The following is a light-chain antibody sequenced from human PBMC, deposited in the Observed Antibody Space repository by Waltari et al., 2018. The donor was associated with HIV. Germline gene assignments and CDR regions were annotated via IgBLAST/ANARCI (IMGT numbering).Light chain of an antibody. CDR3: NSYTTSSTLHVV. CDR2: DVS. J-gene: IGLJ2*01. V-gene: IGLV2-14*03. CDR1: SRDVGGYNY. Sequence: QSALTQPASVSGSPGQSITISCTGTSRDVGGYNYVSWYQHHPGKAPKLMIYDVSTRPAGVSNRFSGSKSGHTASLTISGLQAEDEADYYCNSYTTSSTLHVVFGGGTKLTVL.